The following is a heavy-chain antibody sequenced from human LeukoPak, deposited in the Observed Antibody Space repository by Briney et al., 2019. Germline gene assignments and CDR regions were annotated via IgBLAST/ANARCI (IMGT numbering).Heavy chain of an antibody. J-gene: IGHJ4*02. Sequence: GGSLRLSCAASGFTFSSYSMNWVRQAPGKGLEWVSSISSSSSYIYYADSVKGRFTISRDNAKNSLYLQMNSLRAEDTAVYYCARSSWDTAMVLDYWGQGTLVTVSS. V-gene: IGHV3-21*04. D-gene: IGHD5-18*01. CDR2: ISSSSSYI. CDR3: ARSSWDTAMVLDY. CDR1: GFTFSSYS.